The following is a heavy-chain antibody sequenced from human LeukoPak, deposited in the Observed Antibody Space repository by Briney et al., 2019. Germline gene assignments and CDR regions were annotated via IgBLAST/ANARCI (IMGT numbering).Heavy chain of an antibody. Sequence: SETLSLTCTVSGGSISSSSYYWGWIRQPPGKGLEWIGSIYYSGSTNYNPSLKSRVTISVDTSKNQFSLKLSSVTAADTAVYYCAREVVTARPLDYWGQGTLVTVSS. CDR2: IYYSGST. CDR3: AREVVTARPLDY. CDR1: GGSISSSSYY. D-gene: IGHD2-21*02. V-gene: IGHV4-39*07. J-gene: IGHJ4*02.